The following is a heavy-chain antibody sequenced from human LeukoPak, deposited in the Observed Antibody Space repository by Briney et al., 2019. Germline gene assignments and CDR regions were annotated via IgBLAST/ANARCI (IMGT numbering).Heavy chain of an antibody. CDR3: ARMIGFGEFLYFDY. CDR2: IDWDDDK. J-gene: IGHJ4*02. V-gene: IGHV2-70*04. D-gene: IGHD3-10*01. Sequence: ESGPALVEPTQTLTLTCTFSGFSLRTTGKRVSWIRQPPGKAPEWLARIDWDDDKFYSTSLKTRLTISKDTSKDQVVLTMTNMDPVDTATYYYARMIGFGEFLYFDYWGQGILVTVSS. CDR1: GFSLRTTGKR.